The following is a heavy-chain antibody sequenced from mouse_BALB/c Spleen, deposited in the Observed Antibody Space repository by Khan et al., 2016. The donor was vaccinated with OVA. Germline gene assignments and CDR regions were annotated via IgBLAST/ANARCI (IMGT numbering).Heavy chain of an antibody. V-gene: IGHV1S81*02. CDR1: GYTFNSYY. CDR2: INPNNGDA. CDR3: TRSGYGSFAY. J-gene: IGHJ3*01. D-gene: IGHD2-2*01. Sequence: QVQLKESGAELARPGASVKMSCKASGYTFNSYYMYWVKQRPGQGLEWIGEINPNNGDANFNEKFKNKATLTVDKSSNTAFMQLSSLTSEDSAVYYCTRSGYGSFAYWGQGTLVTVSA.